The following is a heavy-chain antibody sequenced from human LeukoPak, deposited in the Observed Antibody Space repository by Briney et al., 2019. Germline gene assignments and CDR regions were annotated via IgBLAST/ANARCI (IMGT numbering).Heavy chain of an antibody. CDR3: AREGSYDSSSPKTDY. J-gene: IGHJ4*02. CDR2: IKQDGSEK. V-gene: IGHV3-7*01. CDR1: GFTFSSYW. Sequence: PGGSLRLSCAASGFTFSSYWMSWVRQAPGKGLEWVANIKQDGSEKYYVDSVKGRFTISRDNAKNSLYLQMNSLRAEDTAVYYCAREGSYDSSSPKTDYWGQGTLVTVSS. D-gene: IGHD3-22*01.